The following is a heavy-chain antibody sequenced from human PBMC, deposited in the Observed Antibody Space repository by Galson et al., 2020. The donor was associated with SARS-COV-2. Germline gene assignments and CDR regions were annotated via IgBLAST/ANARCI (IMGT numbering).Heavy chain of an antibody. D-gene: IGHD4-17*01. CDR2: ISGSGGST. J-gene: IGHJ4*02. CDR1: GFTFSSYA. Sequence: GESLKISCAASGFTFSSYAMSWVRQAPGKGLEWVSAISGSGGSTYYADSVKGRFTISRDNSKNTLYLQMNSLRAEDTAVYYCAKDSYGDYEHFDYWGQGTLVTVSS. CDR3: AKDSYGDYEHFDY. V-gene: IGHV3-23*01.